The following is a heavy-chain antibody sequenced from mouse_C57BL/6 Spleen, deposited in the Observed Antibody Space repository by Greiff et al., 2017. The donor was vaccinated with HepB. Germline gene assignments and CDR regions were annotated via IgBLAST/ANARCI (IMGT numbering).Heavy chain of an antibody. CDR2: IHPNSGST. CDR1: GYTFTSYW. J-gene: IGHJ3*01. V-gene: IGHV1-64*01. CDR3: ARSTGNYVGWFAY. D-gene: IGHD2-1*01. Sequence: VKLQQPGAELVKPGASVKLSCKASGYTFTSYWMHWVKQRPGQGLEWIGMIHPNSGSTNYNEKFKSKATLTVDKSSSTAYMQRSSLTSEDSAVYYCARSTGNYVGWFAYWGQGTLVTVSA.